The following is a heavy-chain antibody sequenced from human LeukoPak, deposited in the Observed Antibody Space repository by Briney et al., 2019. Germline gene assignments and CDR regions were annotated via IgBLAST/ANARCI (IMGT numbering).Heavy chain of an antibody. D-gene: IGHD5-24*01. CDR1: GFTFSSYA. CDR2: ISSNGGST. CDR3: AKYRGDGYKWGYFQE. J-gene: IGHJ1*01. V-gene: IGHV3-23*01. Sequence: PGGSLRLSCAASGFTFSSYAMSWVRQAPGKGLEWVSGISSNGGSTYYADSVKGRFTISRDNSKNTLCLQINSLRAEDTAVYYCAKYRGDGYKWGYFQEWGQGSLGTVSS.